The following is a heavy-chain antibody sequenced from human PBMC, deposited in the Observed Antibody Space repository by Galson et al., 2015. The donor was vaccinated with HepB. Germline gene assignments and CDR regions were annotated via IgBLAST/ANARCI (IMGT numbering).Heavy chain of an antibody. CDR1: GFTFSSYA. CDR2: ISGSGGST. CDR3: ARGYSYHDAFDI. D-gene: IGHD5-18*01. Sequence: SLRLSCAASGFTFSSYAMSWVRQAPGKGLEWVSAISGSGGSTYYADSVKGRFTISRDNSKNTLYLQMNSLRAEDTAVYYCARGYSYHDAFDIWGQGTMVTVSS. J-gene: IGHJ3*02. V-gene: IGHV3-23*01.